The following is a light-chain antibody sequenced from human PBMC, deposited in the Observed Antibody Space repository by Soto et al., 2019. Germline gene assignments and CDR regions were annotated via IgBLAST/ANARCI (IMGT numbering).Light chain of an antibody. CDR3: QRYGTSLTWT. J-gene: IGKJ1*01. Sequence: EIVLTQSPATLSLSPGERATLSCRAIQSVSSSYLAWYQQKPGQAPRLLIYGASSRATGIPDRFSGSGSETDFTLTISRLEPEDFAVYYCQRYGTSLTWTFGQGTKV. CDR2: GAS. CDR1: QSVSSSY. V-gene: IGKV3-20*01.